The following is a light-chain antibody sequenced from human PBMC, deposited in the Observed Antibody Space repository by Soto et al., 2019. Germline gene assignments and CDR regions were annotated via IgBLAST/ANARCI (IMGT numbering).Light chain of an antibody. V-gene: IGLV3-1*01. J-gene: IGLJ2*01. CDR1: KLGNKY. Sequence: SYELTQPPSVSVSPGQTASITCSGDKLGNKYACWYQQKPGQSPVLVIYQDTKRPSGIPERFSGSNSGNTATLTISGTQAMDEADYYCQAWDSTTVVFGAGTQLTAL. CDR3: QAWDSTTVV. CDR2: QDT.